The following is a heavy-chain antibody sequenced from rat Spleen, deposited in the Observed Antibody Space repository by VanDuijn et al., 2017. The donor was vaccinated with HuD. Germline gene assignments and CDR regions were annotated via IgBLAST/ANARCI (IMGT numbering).Heavy chain of an antibody. J-gene: IGHJ2*01. CDR2: MWNGGGT. CDR1: GFSLTTYN. Sequence: QVQLKETGPDLVQLTQTLSITCTVSGFSLTTYNVHWVRQPPGKGLEWMGAMWNGGGTDYNSAFKSRLSISRDTSQSQVFLKMNSLQTDDPAQYCCARHGPLLVDYWGQGVMVTVSS. D-gene: IGHD3-1*01. V-gene: IGHV2-64*01. CDR3: ARHGPLLVDY.